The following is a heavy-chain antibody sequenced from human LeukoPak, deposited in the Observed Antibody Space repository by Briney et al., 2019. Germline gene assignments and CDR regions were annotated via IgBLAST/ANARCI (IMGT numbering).Heavy chain of an antibody. J-gene: IGHJ4*02. CDR2: IYHSGST. CDR3: ARDPTLRTS. Sequence: PSETLSLTCTVPGYSISSGYYWGWIRQPPGKGLEWIGSIYHSGSTYYNPSLKSRVTISVDTSKNQFSLKLSSVTAADTAVYYCARDPTLRTSWGQGTLVTVSS. D-gene: IGHD2-2*01. CDR1: GYSISSGYY. V-gene: IGHV4-38-2*02.